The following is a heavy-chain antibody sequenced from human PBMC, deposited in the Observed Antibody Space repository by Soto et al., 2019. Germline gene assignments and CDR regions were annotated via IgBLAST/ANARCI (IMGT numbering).Heavy chain of an antibody. CDR1: GDSISSGNYY. Sequence: QVQLQESGPGLVKPSQTLSLTCTVSGDSISSGNYYWGWIRQHPGKGLEWLGYIFHSGSTYYNPSLQSRLTISVDTSKKQSSLRLRSVTAADTAVYYCARGGPGDIVVVAPIDYSGQGALVTVSS. CDR2: IFHSGST. D-gene: IGHD2-15*01. V-gene: IGHV4-31*03. J-gene: IGHJ4*02. CDR3: ARGGPGDIVVVAPIDY.